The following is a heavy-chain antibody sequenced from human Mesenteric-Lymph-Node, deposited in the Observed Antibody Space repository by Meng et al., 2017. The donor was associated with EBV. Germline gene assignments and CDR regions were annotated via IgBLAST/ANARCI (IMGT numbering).Heavy chain of an antibody. V-gene: IGHV4-39*01. CDR3: ARLPSWQRPAIAY. CDR2: VYDAGST. J-gene: IGHJ4*01. CDR1: CGAIRRSSCA. Sequence: QLLVQYQRRGLVKHWVTWSLTCRVACGAIRRSSCAWGWMCQPPAKGLECFATVYDAGSTYYNPPLTRRVSISLATSQNQFSLNLNAVPAAAPAVSYCARLPSWQRPAIAYRGQGTLVTVSS. D-gene: IGHD2-2*01.